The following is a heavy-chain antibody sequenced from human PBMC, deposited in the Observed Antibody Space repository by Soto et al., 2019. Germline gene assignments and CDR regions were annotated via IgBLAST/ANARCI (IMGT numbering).Heavy chain of an antibody. CDR1: GVSISSSSFH. V-gene: IGHV4-39*07. CDR3: AKEKISTSCCNWFDP. CDR2: IYYSGST. Sequence: SETLSLTCTVSGVSISSSSFHWGWIRQPPGKGLEWIGSIYYSGSTYYSPSLKSRVTISVDTSKNQFSLKLSSVTAADTAVYYCAKEKISTSCCNWFDPWGQGTLVTVSS. J-gene: IGHJ5*02. D-gene: IGHD2-2*01.